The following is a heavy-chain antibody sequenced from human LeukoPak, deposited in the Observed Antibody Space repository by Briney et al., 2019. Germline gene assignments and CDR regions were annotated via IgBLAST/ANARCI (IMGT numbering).Heavy chain of an antibody. D-gene: IGHD3-3*01. Sequence: PGGSLRLSCAASGFTFSSYAMSWVRQAPGKGLEWVSAISGSGGSTYYADFVKGRFTISRDNSKNTLYLQTNSLRAEDTAVYYCAKDRTIFGVVIKCLDYWGQGTLVTVSS. CDR2: ISGSGGST. CDR3: AKDRTIFGVVIKCLDY. CDR1: GFTFSSYA. J-gene: IGHJ4*02. V-gene: IGHV3-23*01.